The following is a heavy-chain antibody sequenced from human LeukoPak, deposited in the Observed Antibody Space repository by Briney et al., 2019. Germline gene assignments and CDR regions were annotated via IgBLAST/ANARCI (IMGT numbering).Heavy chain of an antibody. D-gene: IGHD3-22*01. Sequence: GGSLRLSCAASGFTFSSYSMNWVRQAPGKGLEWVSSISSSSSYIYYADSVKGRFTISRDNAKNSLYLQMNSLRAEDTAVYYCARDKLGYPAFDIWGQGTMVTVSS. CDR3: ARDKLGYPAFDI. CDR1: GFTFSSYS. CDR2: ISSSSSYI. J-gene: IGHJ3*02. V-gene: IGHV3-21*01.